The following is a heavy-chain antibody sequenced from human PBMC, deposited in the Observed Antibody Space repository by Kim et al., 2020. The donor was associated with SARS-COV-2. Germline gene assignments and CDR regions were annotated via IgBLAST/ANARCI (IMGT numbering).Heavy chain of an antibody. V-gene: IGHV4-38-2*02. J-gene: IGHJ5*02. Sequence: SETLSLTCTVSGYSISSGYYWGWIRQPPGKGLEWIGSIYHSGSTYYNPSLKSRVTISVDTSKNQFSLKLSSVTAADTAVYYCARVQLYDYVLGSYPWFDP. CDR3: ARVQLYDYVLGSYPWFDP. CDR2: IYHSGST. D-gene: IGHD3-16*02. CDR1: GYSISSGYY.